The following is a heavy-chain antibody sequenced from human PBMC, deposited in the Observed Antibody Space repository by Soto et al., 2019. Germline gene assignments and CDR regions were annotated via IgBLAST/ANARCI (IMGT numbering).Heavy chain of an antibody. CDR2: INDDGSST. D-gene: IGHD1-1*01. V-gene: IGHV3-74*01. Sequence: PGGSLRLSCAASGFTFSMYWMHWVRQVPGKGPEWVSRINDDGSSTNYADPVKGRFTISRDNAKNTLYLQMNDLRAEDTAVYYCTRGPRSTSTGTGAFWGQGTLVTVSS. CDR3: TRGPRSTSTGTGAF. J-gene: IGHJ4*02. CDR1: GFTFSMYW.